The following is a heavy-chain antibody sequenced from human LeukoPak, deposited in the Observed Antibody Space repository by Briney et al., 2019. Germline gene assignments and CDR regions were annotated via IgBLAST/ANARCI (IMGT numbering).Heavy chain of an antibody. CDR3: AKDIRGSSWYYLDY. CDR2: ISWNSGSI. D-gene: IGHD6-13*01. J-gene: IGHJ4*02. V-gene: IGHV3-9*01. Sequence: WVCQPPGKGLEWVSGISWNSGSIGYADSVKGRFTISRDNAKNSLYLQMNSLGAEDTALYYCAKDIRGSSWYYLDYWGQGTLVTVSS.